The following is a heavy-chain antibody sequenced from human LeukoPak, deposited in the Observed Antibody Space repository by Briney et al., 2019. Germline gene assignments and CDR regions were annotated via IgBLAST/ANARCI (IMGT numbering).Heavy chain of an antibody. D-gene: IGHD2-2*01. V-gene: IGHV4-61*09. J-gene: IGHJ5*02. CDR2: IYTSGST. Sequence: SETLSLTCTVSGGSISSGSYYWSWIRQPAGKGLEWIGHIYTSGSTNYNPSLKSRVTISLDTSKNQFSLKLSSVTAADTALYYCARDIVVVDNNWFDPWGQGTLVTVSS. CDR1: GGSISSGSYY. CDR3: ARDIVVVDNNWFDP.